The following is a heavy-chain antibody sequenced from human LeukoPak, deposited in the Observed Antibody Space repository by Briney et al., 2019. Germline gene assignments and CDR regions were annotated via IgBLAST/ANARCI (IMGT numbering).Heavy chain of an antibody. CDR1: GGTFSSYA. D-gene: IGHD1-26*01. CDR2: IIPIFGTA. CDR3: AREWELPRRQYYFDY. Sequence: SVKVSCKASGGTFSSYAISWVRQAPGQGLEWMGGIIPIFGTANYAQKFQGRVTITTDASTSTAYMELSSLRSDDTAVYYCAREWELPRRQYYFDYWGQGTLVTVSS. J-gene: IGHJ4*02. V-gene: IGHV1-69*05.